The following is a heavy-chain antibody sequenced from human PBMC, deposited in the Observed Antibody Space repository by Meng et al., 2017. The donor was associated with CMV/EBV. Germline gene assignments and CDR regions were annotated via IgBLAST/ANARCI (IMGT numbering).Heavy chain of an antibody. CDR2: ISSSGSTI. CDR1: GFTFSSYE. D-gene: IGHD3-9*01. V-gene: IGHV3-48*03. CDR3: ARDFPYYDILTAYFSVDAFDI. Sequence: GGSLRLSCAASGFTFSSYEMNWVRQAPGKGLEWVSYISSSGSTIYYADSVKGRFTISRDNAKKTLYLQMSSLRAEDTAVYYCARDFPYYDILTAYFSVDAFDIWGKGTMVTVSS. J-gene: IGHJ3*02.